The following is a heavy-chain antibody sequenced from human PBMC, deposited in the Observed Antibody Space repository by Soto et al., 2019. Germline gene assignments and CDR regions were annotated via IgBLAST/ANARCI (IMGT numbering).Heavy chain of an antibody. CDR2: TYYRSKWSS. CDR3: ARTPVYLVEY. Sequence: PSETLSLTCAVSVDSVSSKSAAWHWIGQSPARGLEWLGRTYYRSKWSSNYAVSVKSRITINPDTSKNQFSLQLRSVTPDDTAMYYCARTPVYLVEYLGQGTLVSVSS. D-gene: IGHD6-6*01. V-gene: IGHV6-1*01. CDR1: VDSVSSKSAA. J-gene: IGHJ4*02.